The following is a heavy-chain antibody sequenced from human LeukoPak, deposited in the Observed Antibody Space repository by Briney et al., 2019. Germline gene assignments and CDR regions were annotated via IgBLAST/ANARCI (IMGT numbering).Heavy chain of an antibody. V-gene: IGHV4-59*01. CDR3: ARDGRTILGVVTYDAFDI. CDR2: IYYSGST. Sequence: SETLSLTCAVYGGSFSGYYWSWIRQPPGKGLEWIGYIYYSGSTNYNPSLKSRVTISVDTSKNQFSLKLSSVTAADTAVYYCARDGRTILGVVTYDAFDIWGQGTMVTVSS. D-gene: IGHD3-3*01. J-gene: IGHJ3*02. CDR1: GGSFSGYY.